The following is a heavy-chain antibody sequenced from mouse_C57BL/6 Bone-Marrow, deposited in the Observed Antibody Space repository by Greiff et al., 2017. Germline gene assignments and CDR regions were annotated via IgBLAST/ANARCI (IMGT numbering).Heavy chain of an antibody. V-gene: IGHV5-17*01. J-gene: IGHJ4*01. Sequence: DVHLVESGGGLVKPGGSLKLSCAASGFTFSDYGMHWVRQAPEKGLEWVAYISSGSSTIYYADTVKGRFTISRDNSTNTLFLQMTSLRSEDTAMYYCATRRYYYAMDYWGQGTSVTVSS. CDR3: ATRRYYYAMDY. CDR2: ISSGSSTI. CDR1: GFTFSDYG.